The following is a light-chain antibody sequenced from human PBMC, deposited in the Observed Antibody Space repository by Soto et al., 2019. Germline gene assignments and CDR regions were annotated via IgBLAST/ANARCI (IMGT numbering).Light chain of an antibody. CDR3: QQYGSSPGT. CDR1: QSVSSSY. Sequence: EIVLPQSPGTLSLSPGERATLSCRASQSVSSSYLAWYQQKPGQAPKLLIFGASIRATDIPDRFSGSQSGTDFTLTISRLEPEDFAVYYCQQYGSSPGTFGQGTKVDIK. J-gene: IGKJ1*01. V-gene: IGKV3-20*01. CDR2: GAS.